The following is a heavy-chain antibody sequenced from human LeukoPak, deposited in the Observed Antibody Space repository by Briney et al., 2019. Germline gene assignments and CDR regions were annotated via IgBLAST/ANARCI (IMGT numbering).Heavy chain of an antibody. D-gene: IGHD2-15*01. CDR3: ARDCSGGSCYGAFDI. CDR1: GASIRSGDSY. CDR2: IYDSGST. J-gene: IGHJ3*02. V-gene: IGHV4-30-4*01. Sequence: SETLSLTCTVSGASIRSGDSYWSWIRQPPGKGLEWIGYIYDSGSTYYNPSLKSRITISVDTSENRFSLKLSSVTATDTAVYYCARDCSGGSCYGAFDIWGQGTMVTVSS.